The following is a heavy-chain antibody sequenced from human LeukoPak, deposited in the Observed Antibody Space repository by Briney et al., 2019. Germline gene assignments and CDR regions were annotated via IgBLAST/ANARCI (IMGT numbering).Heavy chain of an antibody. V-gene: IGHV1-69*01. Sequence: ASVKVSCKASGGTFSSYAISWVRQAPGQGLEWMGGIIPIFGTANYAQKFQGRVTITADESTSTAYMELSSLRSEDTAVYYCARVRRYCSSTSCYAHYYYYGMDVWGQGTTVTVSS. CDR2: IIPIFGTA. CDR1: GGTFSSYA. J-gene: IGHJ6*02. D-gene: IGHD2-2*01. CDR3: ARVRRYCSSTSCYAHYYYYGMDV.